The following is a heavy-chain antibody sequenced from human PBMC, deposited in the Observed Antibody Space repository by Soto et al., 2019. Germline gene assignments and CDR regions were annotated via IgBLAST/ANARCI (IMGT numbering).Heavy chain of an antibody. Sequence: QLQLQGSGPGLVKPSETLSLTCTVSRGSISSSSYYWGWIRQPPGKGLEWIGSIYYSGSTYYNPSLKSRVTISVDTSKNQFSLKLSSVTAADTAVYYCARHSTKYDFWSGYYTGMSAFDIWGQGTMVTVSS. CDR2: IYYSGST. CDR1: RGSISSSSYY. CDR3: ARHSTKYDFWSGYYTGMSAFDI. J-gene: IGHJ3*02. D-gene: IGHD3-3*01. V-gene: IGHV4-39*01.